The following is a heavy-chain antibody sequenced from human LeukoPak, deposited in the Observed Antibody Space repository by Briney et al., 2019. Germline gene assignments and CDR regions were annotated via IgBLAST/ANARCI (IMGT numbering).Heavy chain of an antibody. Sequence: PGGSLRLSCVASGFTFSSYAMNWVRQAPGKGLEWVSGISGSGVSTYYADSVKGRFTISRDNSKNTLYLQMNSLRAEDTAVYYCAKRRDGYNTYYFDYWGQGTLVTVSS. V-gene: IGHV3-23*01. D-gene: IGHD5-24*01. CDR2: ISGSGVST. J-gene: IGHJ4*02. CDR3: AKRRDGYNTYYFDY. CDR1: GFTFSSYA.